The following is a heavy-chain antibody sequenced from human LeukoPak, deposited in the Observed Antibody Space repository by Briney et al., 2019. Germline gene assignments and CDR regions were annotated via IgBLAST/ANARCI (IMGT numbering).Heavy chain of an antibody. CDR2: TSPDGSTT. D-gene: IGHD5-24*01. CDR3: ASDVAYKFDY. Sequence: PGGSLRLSCAASGFPFSRDSMHWVRQSPGKGLVWLSRTSPDGSTTNYADSVKGRFTISRDNAKNTLYLQMNSLRDEDTAVYYCASDVAYKFDYWGQGTLVTFSS. V-gene: IGHV3-74*01. J-gene: IGHJ4*02. CDR1: GFPFSRDS.